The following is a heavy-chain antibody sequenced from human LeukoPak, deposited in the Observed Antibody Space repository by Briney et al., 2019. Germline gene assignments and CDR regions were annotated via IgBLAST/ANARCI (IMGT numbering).Heavy chain of an antibody. V-gene: IGHV3-23*01. Sequence: QAGGSLRLSCAASGFTFSSYAMSWVRQAPGKGLEWVSAISGSGGSTYYADSVKGRFTISRDNSKNTLYLQMNSLRAEDTAVYYCAKRASIAVAGTRYYHGMDVWGQGTTVTVSS. J-gene: IGHJ6*02. D-gene: IGHD6-19*01. CDR1: GFTFSSYA. CDR2: ISGSGGST. CDR3: AKRASIAVAGTRYYHGMDV.